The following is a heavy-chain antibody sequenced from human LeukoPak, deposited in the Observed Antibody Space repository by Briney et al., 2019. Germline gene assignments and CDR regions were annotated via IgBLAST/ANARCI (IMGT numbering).Heavy chain of an antibody. J-gene: IGHJ3*02. D-gene: IGHD3-22*01. Sequence: SETLSLTCAVSGGSISSGGYSWSWIRQPPGKGLEWIGYIYHSGSTYYNPSLKSRVTISVDRSKNQFSLKLSSVTAADTAVYYCARARGYYYDSSGPSGAFDIWGQGTMVTVSS. CDR1: GGSISSGGYS. CDR2: IYHSGST. V-gene: IGHV4-30-2*01. CDR3: ARARGYYYDSSGPSGAFDI.